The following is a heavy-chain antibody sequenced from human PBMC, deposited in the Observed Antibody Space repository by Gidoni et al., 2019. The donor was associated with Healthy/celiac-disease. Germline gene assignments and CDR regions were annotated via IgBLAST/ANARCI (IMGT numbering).Heavy chain of an antibody. Sequence: QITLKESGPTLVKPTQTLTLTCTFSGFSLNSGGEAVGWIRQPPGKAPEWLALIHWNDDRRYSPSLKSRLVITKDTSTNQVVLTMTNMDPVDTATYYCAHKQSSTSTSCSNNICLYPFDFWGQGTLVTVSS. J-gene: IGHJ3*01. CDR2: IHWNDDR. CDR1: GFSLNSGGEA. V-gene: IGHV2-5*01. CDR3: AHKQSSTSTSCSNNICLYPFDF. D-gene: IGHD2-2*01.